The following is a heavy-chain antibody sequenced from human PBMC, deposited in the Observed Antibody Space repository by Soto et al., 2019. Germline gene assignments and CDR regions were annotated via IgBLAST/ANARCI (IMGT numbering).Heavy chain of an antibody. Sequence: SLTCTVSGGSISSGDYYWSWIRQPPGKGLEWIGYIYYSGSTYYNPSLKSRVTISVDTSKNQFSLKLSSVTAADTAVYYCARAAHYDILTGYYYFDYWGQGTLVTVSS. J-gene: IGHJ4*02. V-gene: IGHV4-30-4*01. CDR3: ARAAHYDILTGYYYFDY. CDR2: IYYSGST. D-gene: IGHD3-9*01. CDR1: GGSISSGDYY.